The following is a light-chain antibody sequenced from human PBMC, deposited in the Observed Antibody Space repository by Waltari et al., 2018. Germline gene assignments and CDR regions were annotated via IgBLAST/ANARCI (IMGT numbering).Light chain of an antibody. Sequence: TQSHLPLPVTLGQPASICCRTSQSLVYTDGISYLNWFHQRPGQAPRRLIYKVSIRDSGAPDRFSGSGSGTDFTLMISSVEADDVGVYFCMQATHWPVTFGQGTRLE. J-gene: IGKJ5*01. V-gene: IGKV2-30*01. CDR2: KVS. CDR3: MQATHWPVT. CDR1: QSLVYTDGISY.